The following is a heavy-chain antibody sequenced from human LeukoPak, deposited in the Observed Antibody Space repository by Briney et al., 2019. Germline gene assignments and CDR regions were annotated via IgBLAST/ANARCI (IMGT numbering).Heavy chain of an antibody. V-gene: IGHV4-59*01. CDR1: GGSISSYY. J-gene: IGHJ3*01. CDR3: ARGAHRSVLRYFDWFGAFDV. D-gene: IGHD3-9*01. CDR2: IYYSGGT. Sequence: SETLSLTCTVSGGSISSYYWSWIRQPPGKGLEWIGYIYYSGGTNYNPSLKSRVTISVDTSKNQFSLKLSSVTAADTAVYYCARGAHRSVLRYFDWFGAFDVWGQGTMVTVSS.